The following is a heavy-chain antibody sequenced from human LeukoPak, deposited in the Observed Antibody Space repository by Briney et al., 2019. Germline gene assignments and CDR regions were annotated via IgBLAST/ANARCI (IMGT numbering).Heavy chain of an antibody. CDR3: ARAPLEGGSYPFDY. Sequence: ASVKVSCKASGYTFTGYYMHWVRQAPGQGLEWMGWINPNSGGTNYAQKFQGWATMTRDTSISTAYMELSRLRSDDTAVYYCARAPLEGGSYPFDYWGQGTLVTVSS. J-gene: IGHJ4*02. V-gene: IGHV1-2*04. CDR1: GYTFTGYY. D-gene: IGHD1-26*01. CDR2: INPNSGGT.